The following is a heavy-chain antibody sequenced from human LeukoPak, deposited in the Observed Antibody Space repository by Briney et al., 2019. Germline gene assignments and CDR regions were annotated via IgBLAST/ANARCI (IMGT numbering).Heavy chain of an antibody. D-gene: IGHD2-2*02. CDR3: ARIMVVPAAISHFDY. J-gene: IGHJ4*02. CDR2: INHSGST. CDR1: GGSFSGYY. Sequence: SETLSLTCAVYGGSFSGYYWSWIRQPPGKGLEWIGEINHSGSTNYNPSLKSRVTISVDTSKNQFSLKFTSVTAADTAVYYCARIMVVPAAISHFDYWGQGILVTVSS. V-gene: IGHV4-34*01.